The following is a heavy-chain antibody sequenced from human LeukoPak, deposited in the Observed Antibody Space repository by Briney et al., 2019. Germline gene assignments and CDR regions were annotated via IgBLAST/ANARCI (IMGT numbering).Heavy chain of an antibody. CDR2: IRYDGSNK. Sequence: GGSLRLSCAASGFTFSSYGMHWVRQAPGKGLEWVAFIRYDGSNKYYADSVKGRFTIFRDNSKNTLYLQMNSLRAEDTAVYYCAKAYGYYFDYWGQGTLATVSS. CDR3: AKAYGYYFDY. V-gene: IGHV3-30*02. D-gene: IGHD3-10*01. CDR1: GFTFSSYG. J-gene: IGHJ4*02.